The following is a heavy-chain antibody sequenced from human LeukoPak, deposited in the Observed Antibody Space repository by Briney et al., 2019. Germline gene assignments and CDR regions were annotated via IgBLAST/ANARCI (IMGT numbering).Heavy chain of an antibody. V-gene: IGHV3-43*02. CDR3: AKDMSGNYYGSGSYYNWFDP. Sequence: PGGSLRLSCAASGFTFDDYAMHWVRQAPGKGLEWVSLISGDGGSTYYADSVQGRFTISRDNSKNSLYLQMNSLRTEDTALYYCAKDMSGNYYGSGSYYNWFDPWGQGTLVTVSS. CDR2: ISGDGGST. CDR1: GFTFDDYA. J-gene: IGHJ5*02. D-gene: IGHD3-10*01.